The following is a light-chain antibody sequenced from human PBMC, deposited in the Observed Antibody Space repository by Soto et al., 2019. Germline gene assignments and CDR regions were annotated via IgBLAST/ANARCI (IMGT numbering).Light chain of an antibody. CDR2: YVS. CDR3: QQYDNLPIT. CDR1: QSAGNY. Sequence: LTESPGAPASLSCRASQSAGNYLAWYQQKPGQAPRLLIYYVSTRATGIPARFSGSGSGTDFTLTISSLQPEDTATYYCQQYDNLPITFGQGTRLEIK. V-gene: IGKV3D-15*01. J-gene: IGKJ5*01.